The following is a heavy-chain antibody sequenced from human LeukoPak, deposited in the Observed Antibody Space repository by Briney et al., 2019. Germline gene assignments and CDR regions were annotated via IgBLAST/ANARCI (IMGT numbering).Heavy chain of an antibody. Sequence: GRSLRLSCAASGFTFSSYGMHWVRQAPGKGLEWVAVISYDGSNKYYADSVKGRFTISRDNSKNTLYLQMNSLRAEDTAVYYCAKATTGYSSSWFNRFDPWGQGTLVTVSS. CDR1: GFTFSSYG. J-gene: IGHJ5*02. CDR3: AKATTGYSSSWFNRFDP. CDR2: ISYDGSNK. D-gene: IGHD6-13*01. V-gene: IGHV3-30*18.